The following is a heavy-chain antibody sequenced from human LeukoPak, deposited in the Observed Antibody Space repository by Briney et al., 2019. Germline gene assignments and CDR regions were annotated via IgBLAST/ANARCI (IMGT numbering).Heavy chain of an antibody. CDR1: GFTFSNYG. Sequence: GGTLRLSCAASGFTFSNYGMSWVRQAPGKGLEWVSGISGSGGSTYYADSVKGRFTISRDNSKNTLYLQMNSLRAEDTAVYYCARELRSGHTEGFDYWGQGTLVTVSS. CDR2: ISGSGGST. CDR3: ARELRSGHTEGFDY. J-gene: IGHJ4*02. D-gene: IGHD3-3*01. V-gene: IGHV3-23*01.